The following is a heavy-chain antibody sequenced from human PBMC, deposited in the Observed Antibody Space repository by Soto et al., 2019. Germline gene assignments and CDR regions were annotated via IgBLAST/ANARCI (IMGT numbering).Heavy chain of an antibody. CDR3: ARAAYSYGSGDSVMDV. Sequence: GGSLRLSCAASGFTFSSYGMHWVRQAPGKGLEWVAVIWYDGSNKYYADSVKGRFTISRDNSKNTLYLQMNSLRAEDTAVYYCARAAYSYGSGDSVMDVWGQGTTVTVSS. CDR2: IWYDGSNK. D-gene: IGHD3-10*01. V-gene: IGHV3-33*01. J-gene: IGHJ6*02. CDR1: GFTFSSYG.